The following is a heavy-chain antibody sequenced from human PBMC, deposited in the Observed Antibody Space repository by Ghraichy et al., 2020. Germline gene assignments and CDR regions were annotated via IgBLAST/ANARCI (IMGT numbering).Heavy chain of an antibody. J-gene: IGHJ6*02. CDR1: GFTFSSYA. CDR3: AKDLYYDSSGYYYAYYYGMDV. D-gene: IGHD3-22*01. Sequence: GGSLRLSCAVSGFTFSSYAMSWVRQAPGKGLEWVSAISGSGGSTYYADSVKGRFTISRDNSKNTLYLQMNSLRAEDTAVYYCAKDLYYDSSGYYYAYYYGMDVWGQGTTVTVSS. V-gene: IGHV3-23*01. CDR2: ISGSGGST.